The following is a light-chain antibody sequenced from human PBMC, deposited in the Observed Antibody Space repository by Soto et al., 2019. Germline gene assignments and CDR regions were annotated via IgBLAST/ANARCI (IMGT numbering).Light chain of an antibody. CDR1: QSISSLY. CDR2: AES. J-gene: IGKJ4*01. CDR3: QHYGSSPRS. V-gene: IGKV3-20*01. Sequence: EIVLTQSPGTLSLSPGERATLSCRASQSISSLYLAWYQQKSGQPPRLLIYAESSRTPGIPDRFSGSGSGTDFTLTISRLEPEDFAVYFCQHYGSSPRSFGGGTKVDIK.